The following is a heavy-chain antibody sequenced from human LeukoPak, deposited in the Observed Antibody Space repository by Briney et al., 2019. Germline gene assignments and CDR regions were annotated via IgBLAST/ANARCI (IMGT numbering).Heavy chain of an antibody. Sequence: SETLSLTCTVSGGSISSYYWSWIRQPPGKGLEWIGYIYYSGSTNYNPSLKSRVTISVDTSKNQFSLKLSSVTAADTAVYYCARSYDSGGYPGDYWGQGTLVTVSS. D-gene: IGHD3-22*01. CDR2: IYYSGST. J-gene: IGHJ4*02. V-gene: IGHV4-59*08. CDR3: ARSYDSGGYPGDY. CDR1: GGSISSYY.